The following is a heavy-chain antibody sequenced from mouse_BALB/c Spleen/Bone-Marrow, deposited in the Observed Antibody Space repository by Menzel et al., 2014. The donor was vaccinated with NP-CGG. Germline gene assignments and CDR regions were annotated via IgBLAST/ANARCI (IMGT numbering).Heavy chain of an antibody. CDR1: GFNIKDTY. Sequence: VQLQQSGAELVKPGASVKLSCTASGFNIKDTYIHWVKQRPGQGLEWIGRIDPANGNTKYDPKFQGKATITADTSSNTAYLQLSSLTSEDTAVYYCARYRYGNFDYWGQGTTLTVSS. CDR2: IDPANGNT. D-gene: IGHD2-1*01. V-gene: IGHV14-3*02. J-gene: IGHJ2*01. CDR3: ARYRYGNFDY.